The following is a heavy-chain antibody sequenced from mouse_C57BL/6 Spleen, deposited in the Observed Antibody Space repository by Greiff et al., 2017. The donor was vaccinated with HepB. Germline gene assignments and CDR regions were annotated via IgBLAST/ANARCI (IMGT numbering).Heavy chain of an antibody. CDR2: IDPETGGT. Sequence: VQLVESGAELVRPGASVTLSCKASGYTFTDYEMHWVKQTPVHGLEWIGAIDPETGGTAYNQKFKGKAILTADKSSSTAYMELRSLTSEDSAVYYCTRPLLSNSWYFDYWGQGTTLTVSS. CDR3: TRPLLSNSWYFDY. V-gene: IGHV1-15*01. J-gene: IGHJ2*01. D-gene: IGHD2-10*01. CDR1: GYTFTDYE.